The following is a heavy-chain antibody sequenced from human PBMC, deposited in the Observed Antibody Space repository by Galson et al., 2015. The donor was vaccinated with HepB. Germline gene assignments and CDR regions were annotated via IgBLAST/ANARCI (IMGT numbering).Heavy chain of an antibody. CDR3: AKSPQSYGYYLDY. D-gene: IGHD5-18*01. J-gene: IGHJ4*02. CDR1: GFIFSSFG. V-gene: IGHV3-30*18. Sequence: SLRLSCAASGFIFSSFGMHWVRQAPGKGLEWVSVISYDGSSDFYADSVKGRFTISRDNSKNTLYLRMNDLRPEDTAVYYCAKSPQSYGYYLDYWGQGTLVTVSS. CDR2: ISYDGSSD.